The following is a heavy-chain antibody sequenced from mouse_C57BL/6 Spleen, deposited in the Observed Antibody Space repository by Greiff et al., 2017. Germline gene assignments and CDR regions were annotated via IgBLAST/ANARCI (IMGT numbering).Heavy chain of an antibody. CDR2: IWSDGST. V-gene: IGHV2-6-1*01. Sequence: VKLVESGPGLVAPSQSLSITCTVSGFSLTSYGVHWVRQPPGQGLEWLVVIWSDGSTTYNSALKSRLSISKDNSKSQVFLKMNSLQTDDTAMYYCARHYYGSSYAMDYWGQGTSVTVSS. CDR3: ARHYYGSSYAMDY. CDR1: GFSLTSYG. J-gene: IGHJ4*01. D-gene: IGHD1-1*01.